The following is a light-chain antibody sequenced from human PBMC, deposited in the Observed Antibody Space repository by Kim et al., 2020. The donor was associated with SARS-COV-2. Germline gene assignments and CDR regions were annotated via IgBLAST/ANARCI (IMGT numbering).Light chain of an antibody. V-gene: IGKV3-20*01. J-gene: IGKJ4*01. CDR3: QQYGSSPLT. CDR2: GAS. CDR1: QSLTSSF. Sequence: EIVLTQSPGTLSLSPGERATLSCRASQSLTSSFLAWYQQKPGRAPRLLIYGASSRATGIPDRFSGNGSGTDFTLTISRLEPEDFAVYYCQQYGSSPLTFGGGTKVDIK.